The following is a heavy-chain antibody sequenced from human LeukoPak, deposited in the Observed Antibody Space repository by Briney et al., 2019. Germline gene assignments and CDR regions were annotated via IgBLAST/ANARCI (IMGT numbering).Heavy chain of an antibody. CDR2: ISSSSSSI. CDR1: GFTFSSYS. V-gene: IGHV3-21*01. D-gene: IGHD5-18*01. J-gene: IGHJ4*02. Sequence: GGSLRLSCAASGFTFSSYSMNWVRQAPGKGLEWVSSISSSSSSIYYAASVKGRFTISRDNAKNSLYLQMNSLRAEDTAVYYGARTSGDIVETATMGSYWGQGTLVTVSS. CDR3: ARTSGDIVETATMGSY.